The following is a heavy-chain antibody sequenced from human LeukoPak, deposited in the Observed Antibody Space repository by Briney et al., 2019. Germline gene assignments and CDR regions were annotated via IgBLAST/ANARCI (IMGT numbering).Heavy chain of an antibody. V-gene: IGHV4-34*01. CDR1: GGSFNGYY. CDR3: ARGDDFWSGYYQPYYYGMDV. J-gene: IGHJ6*02. D-gene: IGHD3-3*01. Sequence: SETLSLTCAVYGGSFNGYYWSWIRQPPGKGLEWIGEINHSGSTNYNPSLKSRVTISVDTSKNQFSLKLSSVTAADTAVYYCARGDDFWSGYYQPYYYGMDVWGQGTTVTVSS. CDR2: INHSGST.